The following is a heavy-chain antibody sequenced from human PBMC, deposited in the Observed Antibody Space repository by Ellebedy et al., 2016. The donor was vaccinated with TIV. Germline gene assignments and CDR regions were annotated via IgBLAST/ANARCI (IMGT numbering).Heavy chain of an antibody. CDR1: GFTFRSYW. V-gene: IGHV3-7*01. CDR2: INQDGSDK. J-gene: IGHJ3*02. CDR3: ATDGSYGDYLSPRHAFNM. D-gene: IGHD4-17*01. Sequence: GESLKISCAASGFTFRSYWMSWVRQAPGKGLEWVGNINQDGSDKYYVDSVKGRFSISRDNAKNSLYLQMNSLRGEDTALYFCATDGSYGDYLSPRHAFNMWGQGTMVTVSS.